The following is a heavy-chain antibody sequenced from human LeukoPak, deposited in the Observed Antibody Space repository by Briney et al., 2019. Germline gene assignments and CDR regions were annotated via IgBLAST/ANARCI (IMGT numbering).Heavy chain of an antibody. D-gene: IGHD1-20*01. Sequence: SETLSLTCTVSGGSIGSSSYYWGWIRQPPGKGLEWIGSIYYSGSTYYNPSLKSRVTISVDTSKNQFSLKLSSVIAADTAVYYCARDITGTHMDVWGKGTTVTVSS. CDR1: GGSIGSSSYY. V-gene: IGHV4-39*07. CDR2: IYYSGST. CDR3: ARDITGTHMDV. J-gene: IGHJ6*03.